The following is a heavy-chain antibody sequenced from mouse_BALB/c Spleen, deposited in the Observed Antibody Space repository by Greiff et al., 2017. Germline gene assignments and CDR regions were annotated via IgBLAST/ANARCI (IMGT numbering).Heavy chain of an antibody. CDR1: GFTFSSFG. CDR2: ISSGSSTI. CDR3: ARKGNYGNYGWYFDV. Sequence: EVKVVESGGGLVQPGGSRKLSCAASGFTFSSFGMHWVRQAPEKGLEWVAYISSGSSTIYYADTVKGRFTISRDNPKNTLFLQMTSLRSEDTAMYYCARKGNYGNYGWYFDVWGAGTTVTVSS. V-gene: IGHV5-17*02. D-gene: IGHD2-1*01. J-gene: IGHJ1*01.